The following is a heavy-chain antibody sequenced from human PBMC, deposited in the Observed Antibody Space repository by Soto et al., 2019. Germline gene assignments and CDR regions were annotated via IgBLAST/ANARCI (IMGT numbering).Heavy chain of an antibody. CDR2: ISAYNGNI. CDR3: ARDLAVGLVDY. J-gene: IGHJ4*02. CDR1: GYTFTSYG. D-gene: IGHD6-19*01. V-gene: IGHV1-18*01. Sequence: SVKVSCKASGYTFTSYGISWVRQAPGQGLEWMGWISAYNGNIKYAQKLQGRVTMTTDTSTSTAYMELRSLRSDDTAVYYCARDLAVGLVDYWGQGTLVTVSS.